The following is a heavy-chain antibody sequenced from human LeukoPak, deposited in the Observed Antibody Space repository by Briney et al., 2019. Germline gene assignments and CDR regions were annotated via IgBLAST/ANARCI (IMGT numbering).Heavy chain of an antibody. Sequence: GGSLRLSCAASGFTFSSYSMNWVRQAPGKGLEWVSCISGSNNYIYYADSVQGRLTISRDNAKNSLYLQMNSLRAEDTAVYYCARDRGFGQADVWGKGTTVTVSS. D-gene: IGHD3-10*01. CDR1: GFTFSSYS. CDR2: ISGSNNYI. J-gene: IGHJ6*04. V-gene: IGHV3-21*01. CDR3: ARDRGFGQADV.